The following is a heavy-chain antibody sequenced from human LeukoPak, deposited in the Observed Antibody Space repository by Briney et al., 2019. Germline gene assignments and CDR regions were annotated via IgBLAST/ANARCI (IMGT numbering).Heavy chain of an antibody. CDR2: IPYDGSNK. CDR3: ARDFSYDYVRGSYRLDY. D-gene: IGHD3-16*02. Sequence: GGSLRLSCAASGFTFSSYAMHWVRQAPGKGLEWVAVIPYDGSNKYYADSVKGRFTISRDNSKNALYLQMNSLRAEDTAVYYCARDFSYDYVRGSYRLDYWGQGTLVTVSS. CDR1: GFTFSSYA. J-gene: IGHJ4*02. V-gene: IGHV3-30-3*01.